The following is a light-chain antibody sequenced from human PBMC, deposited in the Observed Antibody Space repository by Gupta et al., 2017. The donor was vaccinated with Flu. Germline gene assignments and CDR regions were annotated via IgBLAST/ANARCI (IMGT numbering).Light chain of an antibody. J-gene: IGLJ3*02. CDR3: ATQDSSRIIGV. CDR2: ENS. CDR1: SSNIGNNF. Sequence: QSVLTQPPSVTAAPGQKVTISCSGSSSNIGNNFVSWSQPLPGTAPKLLIFENSNRPSGIPDRFSGSNYATSATLNITGLQAGDEADYYCATQDSSRIIGVFGGGTTLTVL. V-gene: IGLV1-51*01.